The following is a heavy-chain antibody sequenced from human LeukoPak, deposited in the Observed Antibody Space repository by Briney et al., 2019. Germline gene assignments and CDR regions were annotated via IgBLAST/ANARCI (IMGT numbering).Heavy chain of an antibody. Sequence: GGSLRLSCAASGFTFSNYNMNWVRQAPGKGLEWVSSITSSSTYIYYADSVKGRFTISRDNAENSLYLQMNSLRDEDTAVSYCARDPYSGGYGPYYYYYMDVWGKGTTVSISS. CDR2: ITSSSTYI. CDR1: GFTFSNYN. V-gene: IGHV3-21*01. CDR3: ARDPYSGGYGPYYYYYMDV. J-gene: IGHJ6*03. D-gene: IGHD1-26*01.